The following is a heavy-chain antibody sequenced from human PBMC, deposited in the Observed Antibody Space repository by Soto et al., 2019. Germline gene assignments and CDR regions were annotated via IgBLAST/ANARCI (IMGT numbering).Heavy chain of an antibody. CDR2: IYHSGST. CDR1: GGSISSGGXX. Sequence: QLQLQESGSGLVKPSQTLSLTCAVSGGSISSGGXXXSWIRQPPGKGLEWIGYIYHSGSTYYNPSLXXXXXXXXXXXXXXXXXXXXXXXXXXTAVYXCARGPPFGYWGQGTLVTVSS. D-gene: IGHD2-8*01. CDR3: ARGPPFGY. J-gene: IGHJ4*02. V-gene: IGHV4-30-2*01.